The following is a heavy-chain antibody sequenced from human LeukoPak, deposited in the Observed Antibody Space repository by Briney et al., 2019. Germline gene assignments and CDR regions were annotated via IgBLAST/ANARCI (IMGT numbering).Heavy chain of an antibody. J-gene: IGHJ4*02. D-gene: IGHD6-13*01. Sequence: ASVKVSCKASGYTFTSYGISWVRQAPGQGPEWLGWISAYDGHTDYAQKIQGRVTMTIDTSTSTAYMELRSLRSDDTAVYYCARVATAGFFIDYWGQGTLVTVSS. V-gene: IGHV1-18*01. CDR2: ISAYDGHT. CDR1: GYTFTSYG. CDR3: ARVATAGFFIDY.